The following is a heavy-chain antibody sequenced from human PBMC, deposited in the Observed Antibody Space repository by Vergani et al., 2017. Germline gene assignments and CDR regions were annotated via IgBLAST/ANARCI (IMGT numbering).Heavy chain of an antibody. Sequence: EVQLVESGGGLVQPGGSLRLSCVASGFTFSHYSMNWVRQAPGKGLEWVSSVSGSSATPYYADSVKGRFIISRDNSKNTLHLQMNSLRADDTAVYYCTKGSRGYTGYFFDYWGQGTLATVSS. CDR1: GFTFSHYS. D-gene: IGHD5-12*01. CDR3: TKGSRGYTGYFFDY. J-gene: IGHJ4*02. CDR2: VSGSSATP. V-gene: IGHV3-23*04.